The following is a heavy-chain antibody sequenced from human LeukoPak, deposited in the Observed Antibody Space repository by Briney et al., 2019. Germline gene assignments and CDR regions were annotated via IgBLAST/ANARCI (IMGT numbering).Heavy chain of an antibody. D-gene: IGHD2-21*02. V-gene: IGHV4-31*03. CDR3: AGLTASRWAFVI. J-gene: IGHJ3*02. Sequence: SETLSLTCTVSGGSISSDDYYWGWIRQPPGKGLEWIGYIHYSGSTYYTPSLKSRLTISVDTSKNQFSLNLSSMTAADAAVYYCAGLTASRWAFVIWGQGTMVTVSS. CDR2: IHYSGST. CDR1: GGSISSDDYY.